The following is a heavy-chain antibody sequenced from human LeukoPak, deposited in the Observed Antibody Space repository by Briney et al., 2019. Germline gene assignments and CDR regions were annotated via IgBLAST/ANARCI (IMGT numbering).Heavy chain of an antibody. CDR1: GFTFSIYW. CDR3: ARDSLYCSGDSCTDY. D-gene: IGHD2-15*01. J-gene: IGHJ4*02. Sequence: GGSLRLSCAASGFTFSIYWMSWVRQAPGKGLESVANIKQDGSEKYYVDSVKGRFTISRDNAKNSLYLQMNSLRAVDTAVYYCARDSLYCSGDSCTDYWGQGTLVTVSS. V-gene: IGHV3-7*01. CDR2: IKQDGSEK.